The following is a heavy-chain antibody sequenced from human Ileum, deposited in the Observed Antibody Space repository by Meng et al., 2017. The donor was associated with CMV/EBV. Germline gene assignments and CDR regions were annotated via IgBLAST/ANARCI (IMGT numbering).Heavy chain of an antibody. CDR2: IYRGGDT. J-gene: IGHJ3*01. D-gene: IGHD4-23*01. Sequence: GGSLRLSCTASGFTVSTNYMTWVRQTPGKGLEWVSVIYRGGDTYYADSVKGRFTISRDNSKNTVYLQMHSLSAEDTAIYYCASFDYAGNFDAFDVWGQGTMVT. CDR1: GFTVSTNY. CDR3: ASFDYAGNFDAFDV. V-gene: IGHV3-53*01.